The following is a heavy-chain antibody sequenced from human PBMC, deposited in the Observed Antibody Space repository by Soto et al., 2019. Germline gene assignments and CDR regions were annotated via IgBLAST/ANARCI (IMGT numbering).Heavy chain of an antibody. CDR1: GYTLTELS. V-gene: IGHV1-24*01. CDR2: FDPEDGET. Sequence: QVQLVQSGAEVKKPGASVKVSCKVSGYTLTELSMHWVRQAPGKGLEWMGGFDPEDGETIYAQKFQGRVTMTEDTSTDTAYMEMSSLRSEDTAVYYCFLLGDYYYGSGSYYEFDYWGQGTLVTVSS. J-gene: IGHJ4*02. CDR3: FLLGDYYYGSGSYYEFDY. D-gene: IGHD3-10*01.